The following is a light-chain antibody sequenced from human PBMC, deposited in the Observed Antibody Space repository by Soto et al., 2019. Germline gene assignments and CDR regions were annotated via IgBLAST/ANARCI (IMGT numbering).Light chain of an antibody. Sequence: QSVLTQPASVSGSPGQSITISCTGTSSDVDGYNYVSWYQQHPGKAPKLMIYDVSSRPSGVSNRFSGSKSGNTASLTISGLQAEDEADYYCSSYTSSSTYVFGTGTKSPS. V-gene: IGLV2-14*01. CDR2: DVS. J-gene: IGLJ1*01. CDR3: SSYTSSSTYV. CDR1: SSDVDGYNY.